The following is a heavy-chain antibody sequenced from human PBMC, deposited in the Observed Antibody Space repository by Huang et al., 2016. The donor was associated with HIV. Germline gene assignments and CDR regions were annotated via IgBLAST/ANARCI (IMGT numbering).Heavy chain of an antibody. V-gene: IGHV1-18*01. J-gene: IGHJ3*01. D-gene: IGHD3-22*01. CDR3: ARDPYDSNRWKRNDASVL. CDR2: SGSDSHDT. CDR1: GYDFGSYG. Sequence: QVQLVQSGGGGMQPGASVRVSCKASGYDFGSYGMSWVREAPGQCLEGLGWSGSDSHDTISAQKFQGRVTMTTDTSTTTTYMELRSLRSDDTAMYYCARDPYDSNRWKRNDASVLWGQGTMITVSS.